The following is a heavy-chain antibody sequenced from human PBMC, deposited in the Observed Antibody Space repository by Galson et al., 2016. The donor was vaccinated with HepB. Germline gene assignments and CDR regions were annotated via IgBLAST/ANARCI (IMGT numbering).Heavy chain of an antibody. J-gene: IGHJ6*02. Sequence: SLRLSCAASGFTFSSNAMNWVRQAPGKGLEWVSAISGIGDNTYYAESVKGRFTISRDNAKNTLYVQMSSLRAEDTAVYYCAKAPRGPDYNYYGMDVWGQGTTVTVSS. CDR1: GFTFSSNA. V-gene: IGHV3-23*01. CDR2: ISGIGDNT. CDR3: AKAPRGPDYNYYGMDV. D-gene: IGHD3-16*01.